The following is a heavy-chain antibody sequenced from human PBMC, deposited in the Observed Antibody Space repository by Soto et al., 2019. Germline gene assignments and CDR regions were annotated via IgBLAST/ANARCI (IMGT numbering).Heavy chain of an antibody. CDR2: INHSGST. D-gene: IGHD6-6*01. J-gene: IGHJ4*02. CDR3: ARAETAARPPYFDY. Sequence: PSETLSLTCAVYGGSFSGYYWSWIRQPPGKGLEWIGEINHSGSTNYNPSLKSRVTISVDTSKNQFSLKLSSVTAADTAVYYCARAETAARPPYFDYWGQGTLLTVSS. CDR1: GGSFSGYY. V-gene: IGHV4-34*01.